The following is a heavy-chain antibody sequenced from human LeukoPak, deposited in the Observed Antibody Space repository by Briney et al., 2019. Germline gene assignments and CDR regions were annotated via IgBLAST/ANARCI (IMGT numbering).Heavy chain of an antibody. CDR2: IGPSGNFI. D-gene: IGHD4-23*01. V-gene: IGHV3-11*06. Sequence: GGSLRLSCEASGFTFSDSYMSWLRQPPGKGLESISYIGPSGNFINYADSVKGRFTISRDNSKNTLFLQMNSLRAEDTALYYCARGGVSTVVTVVDYWGQGTLVTVSS. CDR3: ARGGVSTVVTVVDY. CDR1: GFTFSDSY. J-gene: IGHJ4*02.